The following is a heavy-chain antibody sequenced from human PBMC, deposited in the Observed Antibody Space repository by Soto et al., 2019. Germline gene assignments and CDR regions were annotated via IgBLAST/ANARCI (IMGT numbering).Heavy chain of an antibody. CDR3: ARDFGSDLSAPGAVFDY. CDR1: GYFFTSYG. Sequence: GASVKVSCKASGYFFTSYGISWVRRAPGQGLEWMGWISPYNGNAKYAQNFQGRVTMTTDTSTYTAYMEVRRLRSDDPAVYYCARDFGSDLSAPGAVFDYWGQGTLVTVS. J-gene: IGHJ4*02. CDR2: ISPYNGNA. V-gene: IGHV1-18*04. D-gene: IGHD3-3*01.